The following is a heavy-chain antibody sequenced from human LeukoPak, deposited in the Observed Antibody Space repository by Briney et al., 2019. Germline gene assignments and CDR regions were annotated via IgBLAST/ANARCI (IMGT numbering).Heavy chain of an antibody. CDR1: GFTFGDYS. CDR2: IRSKAYGGTT. J-gene: IGHJ4*02. D-gene: IGHD1-26*01. Sequence: GGSLRLSCTASGFTFGDYSMNWVRQAPGKGLEWVGFIRSKAYGGTTEYAASVKGRFAISRDDSKSIAYLQMNSLKTDDTAVYYCTRGRRATHDYWGQGTLVTVSS. V-gene: IGHV3-49*04. CDR3: TRGRRATHDY.